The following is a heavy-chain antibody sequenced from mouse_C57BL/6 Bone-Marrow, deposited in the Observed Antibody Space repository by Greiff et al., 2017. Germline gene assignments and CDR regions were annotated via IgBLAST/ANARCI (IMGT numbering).Heavy chain of an antibody. J-gene: IGHJ2*01. CDR2: INPSSGYT. Sequence: QVQLQQSGAELARPGASVKMSCKASGYTFTSYTMHWVKQRHGKGLEWIGYINPSSGYTKYNQKFKDKATLTADKSSSTAYMQLSSLTSEDSAVYYCARWRWYYFDYWGQGTTLTVSS. CDR3: ARWRWYYFDY. V-gene: IGHV1-4*01. CDR1: GYTFTSYT. D-gene: IGHD2-3*01.